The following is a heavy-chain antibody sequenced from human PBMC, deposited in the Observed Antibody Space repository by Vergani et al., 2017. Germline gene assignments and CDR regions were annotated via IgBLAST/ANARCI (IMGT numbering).Heavy chain of an antibody. CDR3: AREIGTGDSYYYYYYMDV. CDR2: ISSSSSYI. J-gene: IGHJ6*03. CDR1: GFTFSSYS. V-gene: IGHV3-21*01. Sequence: EVQLVESGGGLVKPGGSLRLSCAASGFTFSSYSMNWVRQAPGKGLEWASSISSSSSYIYYADSVKGRFTISRDNAKNSLYLQMNSLRAEDTAVYYCAREIGTGDSYYYYYYMDVWGKGP. D-gene: IGHD7-27*01.